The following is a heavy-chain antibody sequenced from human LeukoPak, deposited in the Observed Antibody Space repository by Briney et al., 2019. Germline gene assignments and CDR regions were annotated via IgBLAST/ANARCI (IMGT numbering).Heavy chain of an antibody. D-gene: IGHD4-17*01. CDR3: ARAPVTTPSDSFDY. Sequence: PSETLSLTCTVSGGSLRSGADFWSWIRQHPGKGLEWIGYIQNNGKTYYNPSPKTRVTISADTSKNQFSLKLSSVTAADTAVYYCARAPVTTPSDSFDYWGQGTLVTVSS. V-gene: IGHV4-31*03. CDR1: GGSLRSGADF. J-gene: IGHJ4*02. CDR2: IQNNGKT.